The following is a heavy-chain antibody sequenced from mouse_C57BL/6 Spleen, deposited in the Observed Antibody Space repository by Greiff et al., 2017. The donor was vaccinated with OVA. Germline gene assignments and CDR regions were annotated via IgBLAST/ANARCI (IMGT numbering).Heavy chain of an antibody. Sequence: EVKLLESGPGLVKPSQSLSLTCSVSLTSGYYWNWIRQFPGNKLEWMGYISYDGSNNYNPSLKNRISITRDTSKNQFFLKLNSVTTEDTATYYCARDPYPEWFAYWGQGTLVTVSA. J-gene: IGHJ3*01. CDR3: ARDPYPEWFAY. CDR2: ISYDGSN. V-gene: IGHV3-6*01. CDR1: LTSGYY. D-gene: IGHD5-1-1*01.